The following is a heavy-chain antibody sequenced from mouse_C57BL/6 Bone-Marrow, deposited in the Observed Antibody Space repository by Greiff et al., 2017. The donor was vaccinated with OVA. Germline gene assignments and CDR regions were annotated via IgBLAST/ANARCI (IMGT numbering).Heavy chain of an antibody. J-gene: IGHJ3*01. Sequence: VQLQQSGPELVKPGASVKLSCKASGYSFTDYNMNWVKQSNGKSLEWIGIINPNYGTTRYNQKFKGKATLTVDNSYSTAYMQLNSLTSEDSAVYYCARGGCRAWFAYWGQGTLVTVSA. CDR2: INPNYGTT. V-gene: IGHV1-39*01. CDR3: ARGGCRAWFAY. CDR1: GYSFTDYN.